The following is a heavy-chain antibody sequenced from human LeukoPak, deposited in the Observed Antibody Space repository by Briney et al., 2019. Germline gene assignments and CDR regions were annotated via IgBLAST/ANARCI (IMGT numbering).Heavy chain of an antibody. CDR1: GGSISSSSYY. J-gene: IGHJ3*02. D-gene: IGHD2-2*01. Sequence: SETLSLTCTVSGGSISSSSYYWGWLRQPPGKGLEWIGSIYYSGSTYYNPSLKSRVTISVDTSKNQFSLKLSSVTAADTAVYYCARRDADAFDIWGQGTMVTVSS. V-gene: IGHV4-39*07. CDR2: IYYSGST. CDR3: ARRDADAFDI.